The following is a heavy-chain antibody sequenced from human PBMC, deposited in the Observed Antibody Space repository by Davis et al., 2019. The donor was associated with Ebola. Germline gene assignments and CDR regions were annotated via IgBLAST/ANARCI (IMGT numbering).Heavy chain of an antibody. D-gene: IGHD5-18*01. CDR1: GDSISRDY. CDR3: ARAVDTKFHY. CDR2: IYYSERT. J-gene: IGHJ4*02. V-gene: IGHV4-59*01. Sequence: PGGSLRLSCSVSGDSISRDYWSWIRQPPGEGLEWICYIYYSERTNYNPSLMSRVTISADTSKNQFSLKLKSVTTADTAVYYCARAVDTKFHYWGPGILVTVSS.